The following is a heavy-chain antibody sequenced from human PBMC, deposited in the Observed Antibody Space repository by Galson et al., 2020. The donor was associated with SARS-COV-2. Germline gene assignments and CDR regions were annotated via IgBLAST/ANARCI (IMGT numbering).Heavy chain of an antibody. V-gene: IGHV3-7*01. CDR3: ARLGSSSWYFDY. CDR1: GFTFSNNW. Sequence: GESLKISCAASGFTFSNNWMSWVRQVPGKGLEWVANIKQDGSEKYYVDSVKGRFTISRDNAKNSLYLQMNSLRAEDTAVYSCARLGSSSWYFDYWGQGTLVTVSS. D-gene: IGHD6-13*01. CDR2: IKQDGSEK. J-gene: IGHJ4*02.